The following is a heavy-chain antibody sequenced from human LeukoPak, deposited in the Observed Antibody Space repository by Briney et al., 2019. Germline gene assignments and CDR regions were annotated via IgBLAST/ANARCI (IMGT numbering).Heavy chain of an antibody. J-gene: IGHJ6*04. CDR3: ARARPRDIVVVPAAKDHYYGMDV. CDR1: GFTFSSYE. Sequence: GGSLRLSCAASGFTFSSYEMNWVRQAPGKGLEWVSYISSSGSTIYYADSVKGRFTISRDNAKNSLYLQMNSLRAEDTAVYYCARARPRDIVVVPAAKDHYYGMDVWGKGTTVTVCS. V-gene: IGHV3-48*03. CDR2: ISSSGSTI. D-gene: IGHD2-2*01.